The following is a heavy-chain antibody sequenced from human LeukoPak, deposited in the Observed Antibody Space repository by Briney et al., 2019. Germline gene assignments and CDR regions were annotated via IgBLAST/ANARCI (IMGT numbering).Heavy chain of an antibody. CDR2: IKQDGSEK. V-gene: IGHV3-7*03. D-gene: IGHD4-17*01. J-gene: IGHJ6*03. Sequence: GSLRLSCAVSGFRISSSWMSWVRQAPGKGLEWVANIKQDGSEKYYVDSVKGRFTISRDNAKNSLYLQMNSLKAEDTALFYCARYLRKLYGRGGDYYFYMDVWGKGTTVTVSS. CDR1: GFRISSSW. CDR3: ARYLRKLYGRGGDYYFYMDV.